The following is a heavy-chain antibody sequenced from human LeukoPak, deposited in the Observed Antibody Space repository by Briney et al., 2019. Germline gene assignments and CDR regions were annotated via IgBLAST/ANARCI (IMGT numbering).Heavy chain of an antibody. Sequence: ASVKVSCKASGGTFSSYAISWVRQAPGQGLEWMGRIIPILGIANYAQKFQGRVTITADKSTSTAYMELSSLRSEDTAVYYCASPSYYGSGSYPIGRTLLDYYGMDVWGQGTTVTVSS. CDR2: IIPILGIA. CDR1: GGTFSSYA. D-gene: IGHD3-10*01. J-gene: IGHJ6*02. CDR3: ASPSYYGSGSYPIGRTLLDYYGMDV. V-gene: IGHV1-69*04.